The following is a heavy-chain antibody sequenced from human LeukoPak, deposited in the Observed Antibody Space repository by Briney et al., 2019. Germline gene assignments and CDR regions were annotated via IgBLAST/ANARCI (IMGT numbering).Heavy chain of an antibody. J-gene: IGHJ4*02. CDR1: GFTFSSYA. CDR2: ISDSGGST. V-gene: IGHV3-23*01. CDR3: AKEFGHSSSPPFDY. Sequence: GGSLRLSCAASGFTFSSYAMHWVRQAPGKGLEWVSGISDSGGSTYYADSVKGRFTISRDNSKNTLYLQMNSLRAEDTAVYYCAKEFGHSSSPPFDYWGQGTLVTVSS. D-gene: IGHD6-13*01.